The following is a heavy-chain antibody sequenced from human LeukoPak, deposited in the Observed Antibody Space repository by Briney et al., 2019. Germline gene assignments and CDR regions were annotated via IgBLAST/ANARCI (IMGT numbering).Heavy chain of an antibody. CDR3: ARAARVVPYYYYYMDV. CDR1: GGTFSSYA. Sequence: ASVKVSCKASGGTFSSYAISWVRQATGQGLEWMGWMNPNSGNTGYAQKFQGRVTITRNTSISTAYMELSSLRSEDTAVYYCARAARVVPYYYYYMDVWGKGTTVTVSS. V-gene: IGHV1-8*03. CDR2: MNPNSGNT. J-gene: IGHJ6*03. D-gene: IGHD6-6*01.